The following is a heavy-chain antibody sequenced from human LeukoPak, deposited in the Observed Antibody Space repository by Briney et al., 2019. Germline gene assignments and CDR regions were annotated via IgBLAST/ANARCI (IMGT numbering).Heavy chain of an antibody. CDR3: ATLRDYGDS. Sequence: SVKVSCKASGYTFTSYGISWVRQAPGQGLEWMGRIIPILGIANYAQKFQGRVTITADKSTSTAYMELSSLRSEDTAVYYCATLRDYGDSWGQGTLVTVSS. CDR1: GYTFTSYG. V-gene: IGHV1-69*04. J-gene: IGHJ4*02. CDR2: IIPILGIA.